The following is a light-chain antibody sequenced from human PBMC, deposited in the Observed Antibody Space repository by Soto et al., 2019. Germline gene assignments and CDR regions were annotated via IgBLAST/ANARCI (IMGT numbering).Light chain of an antibody. J-gene: IGKJ5*01. Sequence: EIGLTQSPGTLSLSPGERATLSCRASQSVSSSFLAWYQQKPGQAPSLLIYGASSRATGIPDRFSGSGSGTDFTLTISRLDPEDFAVYYCQQYGSSPPAITFGQGTRLEIK. CDR3: QQYGSSPPAIT. V-gene: IGKV3-20*01. CDR2: GAS. CDR1: QSVSSSF.